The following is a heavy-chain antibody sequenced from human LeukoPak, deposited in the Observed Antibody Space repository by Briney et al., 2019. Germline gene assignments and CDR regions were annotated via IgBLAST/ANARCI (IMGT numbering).Heavy chain of an antibody. V-gene: IGHV4-4*07. CDR1: GGSISSYY. CDR2: IYTSGST. Sequence: PSETLSLTCTVSGGSISSYYWSWIRQPAGKGLEWIGRIYTSGSTNYNPSLKSRVTMSVDTSKNQFSLKLSSVTAADTAVYYCARRGYCSSTSCYFRTIDYWGQGTLVTVSS. D-gene: IGHD2-2*01. CDR3: ARRGYCSSTSCYFRTIDY. J-gene: IGHJ4*02.